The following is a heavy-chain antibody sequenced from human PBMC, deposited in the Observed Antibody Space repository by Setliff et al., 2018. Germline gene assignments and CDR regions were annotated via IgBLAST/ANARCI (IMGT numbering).Heavy chain of an antibody. CDR3: ARGGTFRYFDF. CDR1: DGSLSTYY. D-gene: IGHD5-12*01. V-gene: IGHV4-59*01. J-gene: IGHJ4*02. CDR2: VYYSGTA. Sequence: KPSETLSLTCTVSDGSLSTYYWSWIRQPPGKGLEFIGYVYYSGTANYSPSLRSRLTMSVDTSKNQFSLKLRSVTAADTAVYYCARGGTFRYFDFWGQGAPVTVSS.